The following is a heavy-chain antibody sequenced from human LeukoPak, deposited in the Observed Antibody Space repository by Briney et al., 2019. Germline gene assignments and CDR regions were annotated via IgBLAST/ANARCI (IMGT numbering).Heavy chain of an antibody. Sequence: SETLSLTCTVSGVSISSYYWSWIRQPPGKGLEWIGYIYYTGSTNYNPSLKSRVTISVDTSKNQFSLKLGSVTAADTAVYYCARVRGGSYNWFDPWGQGTLVTVSS. V-gene: IGHV4-59*01. CDR2: IYYTGST. CDR1: GVSISSYY. D-gene: IGHD6-6*01. CDR3: ARVRGGSYNWFDP. J-gene: IGHJ5*02.